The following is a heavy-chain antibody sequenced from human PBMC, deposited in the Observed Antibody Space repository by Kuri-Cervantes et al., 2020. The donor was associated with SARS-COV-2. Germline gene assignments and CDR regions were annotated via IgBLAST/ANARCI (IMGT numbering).Heavy chain of an antibody. CDR1: GFAVNSFY. J-gene: IGHJ4*02. CDR2: INSGGST. V-gene: IGHV3-66*02. D-gene: IGHD4-11*01. Sequence: GESLKISCAASGFAVNSFYMSWVRQAPGKGLEWISNINSGGSTYYADSVKGRFTISRDDSKNTLYLQMNSLRPEDTVMYYCATETFDYWGQGTRVTVSS. CDR3: ATETFDY.